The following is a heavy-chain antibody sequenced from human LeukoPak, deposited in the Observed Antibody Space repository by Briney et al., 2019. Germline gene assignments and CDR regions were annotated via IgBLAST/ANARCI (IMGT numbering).Heavy chain of an antibody. V-gene: IGHV3-73*01. Sequence: GGSLKLSCAASGFTFSGSAMHWVRQASGKGLEWVGRIRSKANSYATAYAASVKGRFTISRDDSKNTAYLQMNSLKTEDTAVYHCTRHLSSGLEDWGQGTLVTVSS. J-gene: IGHJ4*02. CDR3: TRHLSSGLED. CDR2: IRSKANSYAT. D-gene: IGHD6-19*01. CDR1: GFTFSGSA.